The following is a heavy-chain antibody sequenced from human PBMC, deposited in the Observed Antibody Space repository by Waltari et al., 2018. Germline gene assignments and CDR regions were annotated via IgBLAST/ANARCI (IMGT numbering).Heavy chain of an antibody. D-gene: IGHD3-10*01. Sequence: QVQLQESGPGLVKPSETLSLTCTVSGGSISSYYWSWNRQPPGKGLEWIGSIYYSGSTYYNPSLKSRVTISVDTSKNQFSLKLSSVTAADTAVYYCARVGGSGSYYTYYFDYWGQGTLVTVSS. CDR2: IYYSGST. CDR3: ARVGGSGSYYTYYFDY. V-gene: IGHV4-39*07. J-gene: IGHJ4*02. CDR1: GGSISSYY.